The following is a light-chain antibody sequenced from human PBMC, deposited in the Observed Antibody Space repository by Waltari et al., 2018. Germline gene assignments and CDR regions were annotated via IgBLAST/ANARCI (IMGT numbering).Light chain of an antibody. CDR1: GSAIDDSDF. CDR3: TSQALDGVVL. V-gene: IGLV2-14*03. Sequence: QSALTQPASVSGSPGQSITISCTGIGSAIDDSDFVSCYQQQPGKPPRVIIYDVTNRPSGISHRFSASKSANTASLTISGLQPEDEGDYYCTSQALDGVVLFGGGTQVTV. J-gene: IGLJ3*02. CDR2: DVT.